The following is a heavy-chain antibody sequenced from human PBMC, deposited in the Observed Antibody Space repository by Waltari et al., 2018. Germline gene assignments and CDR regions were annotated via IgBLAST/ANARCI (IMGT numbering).Heavy chain of an antibody. CDR2: ISGYNENT. V-gene: IGHV1-18*01. D-gene: IGHD4-4*01. J-gene: IGHJ4*02. CDR1: GYTFDNYF. CDR3: ARGREEAYRPLDD. Sequence: QVQLMQSGAEMKKTGASVTVSCKTSGYTFDNYFMYWVRQAPGQGLEWMGWISGYNENTKYAQSLQGRVTITKDTSTNSVYMELRSLRSDDTATYYCARGREEAYRPLDDWGQGTLVTVSS.